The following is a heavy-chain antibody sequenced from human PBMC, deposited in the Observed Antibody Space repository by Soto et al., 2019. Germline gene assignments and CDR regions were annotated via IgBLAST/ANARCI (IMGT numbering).Heavy chain of an antibody. Sequence: SVKVSCKASGGTFYTYTFSWVRQAPGQGLEWMGSITPIYPTTNYAEKFQGRLTVTADGSTNMAYMELNSLTSEDTAVYYCARIPRYSFPTSDDLDSWGQGTLVTVSS. CDR3: ARIPRYSFPTSDDLDS. CDR1: GGTFYTYT. V-gene: IGHV1-69*13. J-gene: IGHJ4*02. D-gene: IGHD5-18*01. CDR2: ITPIYPTT.